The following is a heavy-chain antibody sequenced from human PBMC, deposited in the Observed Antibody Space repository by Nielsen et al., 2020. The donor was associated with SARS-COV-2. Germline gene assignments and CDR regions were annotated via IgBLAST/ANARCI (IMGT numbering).Heavy chain of an antibody. CDR2: ISYDGSDK. CDR1: GFTFSSYG. V-gene: IGHV3-30-3*01. Sequence: LSLTCAASGFTFSSYGMHWVRQAPGKGLEWVAVISYDGSDKYYADSVKGRFTISRDNSKNTLYLQINSLRAEDTAVYYCARGNGWGSYFDYWGQGTLVTVSS. CDR3: ARGNGWGSYFDY. J-gene: IGHJ4*02. D-gene: IGHD7-27*01.